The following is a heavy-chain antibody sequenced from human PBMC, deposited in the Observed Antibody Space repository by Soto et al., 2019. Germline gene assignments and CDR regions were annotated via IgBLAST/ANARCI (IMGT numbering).Heavy chain of an antibody. J-gene: IGHJ6*02. CDR3: ATDLPKVVPAAMRGYYYYYGMDV. D-gene: IGHD2-2*01. CDR2: FDPEDGET. Sequence: ASVKVSCKVSGYTLTELSMHWVRQAPGKGLEWMGGFDPEDGETIYAQKFQGRVTMTEDTSTDTAYMELSSLRSEDTAVYYCATDLPKVVPAAMRGYYYYYGMDVWGQGTTVTVSS. CDR1: GYTLTELS. V-gene: IGHV1-24*01.